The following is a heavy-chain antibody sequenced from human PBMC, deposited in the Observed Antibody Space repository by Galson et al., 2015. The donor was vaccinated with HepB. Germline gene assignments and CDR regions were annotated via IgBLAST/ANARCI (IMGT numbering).Heavy chain of an antibody. D-gene: IGHD3-10*01. Sequence: SLRLSCAASGFIFSDYAMSWVRQAPGKGLEWVSSISSSGGTTYDADSVKGRFPISRDNSKDTLYLHMNSLRAEDTAVYYCAKDGGFGESLPVYYYYAMDVWGQGTTVTVSS. CDR3: AKDGGFGESLPVYYYYAMDV. J-gene: IGHJ6*01. V-gene: IGHV3-23*01. CDR1: GFIFSDYA. CDR2: ISSSGGTT.